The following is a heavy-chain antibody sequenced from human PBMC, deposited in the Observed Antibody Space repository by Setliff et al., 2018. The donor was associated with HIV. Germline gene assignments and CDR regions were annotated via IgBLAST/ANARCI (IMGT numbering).Heavy chain of an antibody. D-gene: IGHD5-18*01. V-gene: IGHV3-21*01. CDR3: ARVQRGYSYYYYYMDV. J-gene: IGHJ6*03. CDR1: AFTFSDYS. Sequence: PGESLRISCAASAFTFSDYSMNWVRQAPGKGLEWVSSISSSSSYISSADSVKGRFTISRDNAKNSLFLQMHSLRAEDTAVYYCARVQRGYSYYYYYMDVWGKGTTVTVSS. CDR2: ISSSSSYI.